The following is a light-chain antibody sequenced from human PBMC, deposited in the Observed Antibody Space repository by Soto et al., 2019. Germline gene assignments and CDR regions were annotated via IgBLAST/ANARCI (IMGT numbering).Light chain of an antibody. Sequence: IVLAQSPGTLSLYPGESSTLSGRASQSVTSSYLAWYQQKPGQSPRLLIYGASSRATGIPDRFSGGGSGTDFTLTISRLEPEDFAVYYCQQFSSYPLTFGGGTKVDIK. CDR3: QQFSSYPLT. J-gene: IGKJ4*01. CDR2: GAS. CDR1: QSVTSSY. V-gene: IGKV3-20*01.